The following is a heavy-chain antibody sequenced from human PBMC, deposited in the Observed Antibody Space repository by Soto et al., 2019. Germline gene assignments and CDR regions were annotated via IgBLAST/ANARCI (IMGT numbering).Heavy chain of an antibody. CDR2: IYHSGTT. Sequence: QVQLQESGPGLVKPSGTLSLTCAVSGGSITSTNWWSWVRQPPGKGLEWIGEIYHSGTTNYNPSLKGXXAXSXDKSKNQSSLKGISVTAAATAVYYWAQARGGGGAGSWGQGALVTVSS. CDR1: GGSITSTNW. CDR3: AQARGGGGAGS. D-gene: IGHD3-16*01. J-gene: IGHJ5*02. V-gene: IGHV4-4*02.